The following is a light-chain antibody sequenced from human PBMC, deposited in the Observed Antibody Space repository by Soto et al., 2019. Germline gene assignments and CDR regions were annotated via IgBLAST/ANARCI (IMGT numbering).Light chain of an antibody. CDR3: SSYTSSRVA. Sequence: QAVVTQPASVSGSPGQSITISCTGSSSDVGGNNYVSWYQQHPGKAPKLIIYDVSNRPSGVSNRFSGSKSGNTASLTISGLQAEDEADYYCSSYTSSRVAFGGGTKLTVL. CDR2: DVS. V-gene: IGLV2-14*01. J-gene: IGLJ2*01. CDR1: SSDVGGNNY.